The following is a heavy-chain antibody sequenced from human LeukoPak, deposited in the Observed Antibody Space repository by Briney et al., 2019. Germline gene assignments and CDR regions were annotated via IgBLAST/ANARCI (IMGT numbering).Heavy chain of an antibody. CDR2: MWSDGSTK. CDR3: AAQYCTSTTCYALY. J-gene: IGHJ4*02. D-gene: IGHD2-2*01. CDR1: GFTFSSYG. V-gene: IGHV3-33*03. Sequence: GRSLRLSCEASGFTFSSYGMHWVRQAPGKGLEWVAEMWSDGSTKQYADSVKGRFNISRDNSKNTLYLQMTSLRAEDTAVYYCAAQYCTSTTCYALYWGQGTLVTVSS.